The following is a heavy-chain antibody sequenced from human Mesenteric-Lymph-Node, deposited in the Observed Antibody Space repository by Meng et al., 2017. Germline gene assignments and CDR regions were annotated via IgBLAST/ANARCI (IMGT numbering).Heavy chain of an antibody. CDR1: GDSVSSNSAA. D-gene: IGHD3-10*01. CDR2: TFCRSKWYH. J-gene: IGHJ6*02. V-gene: IGHV6-1*01. CDR3: ARARKGVHHDGMDV. Sequence: SETLSLTCAISGDSVSSNSAAWNWIRQSPSRDLEWLGRTFCRSKWYHEYAVSVKSRITINPDTSKNQFSLQLNSVTPEDTAVYYCARARKGVHHDGMDVWGQGTTVTVSS.